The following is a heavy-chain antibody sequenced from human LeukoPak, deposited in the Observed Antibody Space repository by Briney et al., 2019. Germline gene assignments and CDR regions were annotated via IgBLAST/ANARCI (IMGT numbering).Heavy chain of an antibody. J-gene: IGHJ6*03. D-gene: IGHD2-15*01. CDR1: GGTFSSYA. V-gene: IGHV1-69*01. Sequence: SVKVSCKASGGTFSSYAISWVRQAPGQGLEWMGGIIPIFGTANYAQKFQGRVTITADESTSTAYMEPSSLRSEDTAVYYCASSVLELLGDKGYYYYMDVWGKGTTVTVSS. CDR3: ASSVLELLGDKGYYYYMDV. CDR2: IIPIFGTA.